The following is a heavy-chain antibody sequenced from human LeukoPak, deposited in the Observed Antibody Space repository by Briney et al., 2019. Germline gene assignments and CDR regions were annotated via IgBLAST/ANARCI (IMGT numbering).Heavy chain of an antibody. CDR1: GFTFSSYS. Sequence: GGSLRLSCAASGFTFSSYSMNWVRQAPGKGLEWVSYISSSSTKYYADSVKGRFTISRDNAKNSLYLQMNSLRAEDTAVYYCASGIVVDGFDYWGQGTLVTVSS. CDR3: ASGIVVDGFDY. V-gene: IGHV3-48*04. CDR2: ISSSSTK. J-gene: IGHJ4*02. D-gene: IGHD6-19*01.